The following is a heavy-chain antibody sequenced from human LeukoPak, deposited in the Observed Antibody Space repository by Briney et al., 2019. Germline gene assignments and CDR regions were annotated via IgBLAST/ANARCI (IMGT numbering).Heavy chain of an antibody. J-gene: IGHJ4*02. CDR1: GYTVTRYG. V-gene: IGHV1-18*01. CDR2: ISAYNGKT. D-gene: IGHD5-18*01. CDR3: ARDLDPLRRYSYGYEMNYFDY. Sequence: ASVKVSCKASGYTVTRYGISWVRQAPGQGLEWMGWISAYNGKTNYAQKLQGRVTMTTDTSTSTAYMELRSLRSDDTAVYYCARDLDPLRRYSYGYEMNYFDYWGQGTLVTVSS.